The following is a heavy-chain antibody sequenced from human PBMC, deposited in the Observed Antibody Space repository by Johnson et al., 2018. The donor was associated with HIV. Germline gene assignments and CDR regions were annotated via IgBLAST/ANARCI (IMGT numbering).Heavy chain of an antibody. V-gene: IGHV3-7*01. J-gene: IGHJ3*02. CDR1: GSNLKTCG. CDR2: IKQEGSEK. Sequence: MLLVESGGGGVQPGGSLRPSCAASGSNLKTCGMHGVRQAPGKGLEGVANIKQEGSEKYYVASGKGRFIISRANAKNSLYLQMNSRRAEDTAVYYCAREQRSGGLNDQTDAFDSWGQGTMVTVSS. CDR3: AREQRSGGLNDQTDAFDS. D-gene: IGHD2-15*01.